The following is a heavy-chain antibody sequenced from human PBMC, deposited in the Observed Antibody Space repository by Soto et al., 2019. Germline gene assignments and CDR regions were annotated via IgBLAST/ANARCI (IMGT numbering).Heavy chain of an antibody. J-gene: IGHJ4*02. CDR2: IKQDGSEK. CDR3: ARDYYDSSGSPSDY. V-gene: IGHV3-7*03. CDR1: GFTFSSYW. D-gene: IGHD3-22*01. Sequence: EVQLVESGGGLVQPGGSLRLFCAASGFTFSSYWMSWVRQAPGKGLEWVANIKQDGSEKYYVDSVKGRFTISRDNAKSSLYLQMNSLRAEDTAVYFCARDYYDSSGSPSDYWGQGTLVTVSS.